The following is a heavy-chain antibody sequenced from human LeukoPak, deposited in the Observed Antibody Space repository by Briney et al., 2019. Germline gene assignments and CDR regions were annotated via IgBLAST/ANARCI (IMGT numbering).Heavy chain of an antibody. CDR2: IKQDGSEK. Sequence: GGSLRLSCAASGFTFSSYWMSWVRQAPGKGLEWVANIKQDGSEKYYVDSVKGRFTISRDNAKNSLYLQMNSLRAEDTAVYYCAREGLHSSGWYFYWGQGTLVTVSS. CDR3: AREGLHSSGWYFY. D-gene: IGHD6-19*01. CDR1: GFTFSSYW. V-gene: IGHV3-7*01. J-gene: IGHJ4*02.